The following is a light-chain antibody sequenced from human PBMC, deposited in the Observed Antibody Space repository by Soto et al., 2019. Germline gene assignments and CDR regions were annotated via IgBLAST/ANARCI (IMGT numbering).Light chain of an antibody. CDR1: SSDVGGYIL. Sequence: QSVLTQPRSVSGSPGQSVTISCTGTSSDVGGYILVSWYQQHPGKAPKFIIYNVNKRPSGVPDRFSGSKSGNTASLTISGLQAEDEADYYCCSYAGSYSWVFGGGTQLTVL. CDR2: NVN. CDR3: CSYAGSYSWV. J-gene: IGLJ3*02. V-gene: IGLV2-11*01.